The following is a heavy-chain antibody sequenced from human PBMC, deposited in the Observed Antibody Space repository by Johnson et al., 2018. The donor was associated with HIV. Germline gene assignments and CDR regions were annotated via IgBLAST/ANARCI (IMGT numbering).Heavy chain of an antibody. CDR3: ARVEYLNHDSDAFDI. CDR1: GFTFDEYG. J-gene: IGHJ3*02. Sequence: EQLVESGGGVVRPGGSLRLSCEVSGFTFDEYGMSWVRQAPGKGLEWVANINLDGSEKYYVDSVKGRFTISRDNAKNSLYLQMNSLRAEDTALYFCARVEYLNHDSDAFDIWGQGTMVTVSS. V-gene: IGHV3-7*03. D-gene: IGHD1-14*01. CDR2: INLDGSEK.